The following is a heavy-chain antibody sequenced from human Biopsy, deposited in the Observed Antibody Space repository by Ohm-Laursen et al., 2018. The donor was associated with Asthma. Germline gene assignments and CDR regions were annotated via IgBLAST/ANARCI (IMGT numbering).Heavy chain of an antibody. D-gene: IGHD1-1*01. J-gene: IGHJ3*02. CDR3: VRDGTDDAFDI. Sequence: LSLTCAASGFSFSNFAIHWVRQAPGKGLEWVGVISKDASTQDYADSVKGRFTMARDNSKNTLDLQMNSLREEDTAVYYCVRDGTDDAFDIWGQGTVVSVSS. CDR2: ISKDASTQ. CDR1: GFSFSNFA. V-gene: IGHV3-30*01.